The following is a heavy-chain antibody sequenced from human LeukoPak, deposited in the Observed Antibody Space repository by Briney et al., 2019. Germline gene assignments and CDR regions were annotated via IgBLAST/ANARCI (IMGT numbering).Heavy chain of an antibody. CDR3: TKAAQYYYDSSGYYPLDY. Sequence: GGSLRLSCAASGFTFSSYGMHWVRQAPGKGLEWVAVISYDGSNKYYADSVKGRFTISRDNSKNTLYLQMNSLRAEDTAVYYCTKAAQYYYDSSGYYPLDYWGQGTLVTVSS. J-gene: IGHJ4*02. CDR1: GFTFSSYG. D-gene: IGHD3-22*01. CDR2: ISYDGSNK. V-gene: IGHV3-30*18.